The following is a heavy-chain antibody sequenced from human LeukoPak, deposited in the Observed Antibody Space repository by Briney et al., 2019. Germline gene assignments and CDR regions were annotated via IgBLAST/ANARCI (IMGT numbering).Heavy chain of an antibody. V-gene: IGHV4-39*01. CDR2: IHYSGST. D-gene: IGHD5-18*01. Sequence: TLSLTCAVSGGSISSISSNNWAWIRQPPGKGLELIAAIHYSGSTYYNPSFMSRVTISVDTPKNQFSLKLRSLTATDTAVYYCARLPTGYPNWFDTWGQGILVTVSS. J-gene: IGHJ5*02. CDR3: ARLPTGYPNWFDT. CDR1: GGSISSISSNN.